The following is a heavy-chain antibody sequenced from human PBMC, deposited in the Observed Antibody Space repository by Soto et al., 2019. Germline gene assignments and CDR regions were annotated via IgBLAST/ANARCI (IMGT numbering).Heavy chain of an antibody. CDR1: GFTFSSYA. CDR2: ISYDGSNK. Sequence: GGSPRLSCAASGFTFSSYAMHCVRQAPGKGLEWVAVISYDGSNKYYADSVKGRFTISRDNSKNTLYLQMNSLRAEDTAVYYCARDVVAGNAGSRVADYWGQASLVSVS. J-gene: IGHJ4*02. V-gene: IGHV3-30-3*01. D-gene: IGHD6-19*01. CDR3: ARDVVAGNAGSRVADY.